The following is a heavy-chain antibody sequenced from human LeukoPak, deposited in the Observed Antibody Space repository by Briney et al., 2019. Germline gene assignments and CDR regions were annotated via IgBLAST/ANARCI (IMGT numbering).Heavy chain of an antibody. CDR1: GGSISSSTYY. CDR2: VYHSGST. D-gene: IGHD1-26*01. CDR3: AGHGVYSENYYFDY. J-gene: IGHJ4*02. Sequence: SETLSLTCTVSGGSISSSTYYWGWIRQPPGKGLEWIGSVYHSGSTYYTPSLRSRVTMSVDTSKNQFSLKLSSVTAADTTVYYCAGHGVYSENYYFDYWGQGTLVTVSS. V-gene: IGHV4-39*01.